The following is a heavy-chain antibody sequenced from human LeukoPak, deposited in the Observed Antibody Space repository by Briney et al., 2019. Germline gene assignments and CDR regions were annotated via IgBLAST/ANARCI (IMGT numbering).Heavy chain of an antibody. V-gene: IGHV3-21*01. CDR1: GFTFSSYS. J-gene: IGHJ3*02. CDR3: ARDHNYYDSCAFDI. CDR2: ISSSSSYI. D-gene: IGHD3-22*01. Sequence: GGSLRLSCAASGFTFSSYSMNWVRQAPGKGLEWVSSISSSSSYIYYADSVKGRFTISRDNAKNSLCLQMNSLRAEDTAVYYCARDHNYYDSCAFDIWGQGTMVTVSS.